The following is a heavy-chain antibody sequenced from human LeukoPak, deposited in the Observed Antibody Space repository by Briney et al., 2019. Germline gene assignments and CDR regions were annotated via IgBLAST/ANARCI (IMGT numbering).Heavy chain of an antibody. CDR1: GGSFSGYY. D-gene: IGHD6-19*01. J-gene: IGHJ4*02. V-gene: IGHV4-34*01. Sequence: SETLSLTCAVYGGSFSGYYWSWIRQPPGKGLEWIGEINRSGSTNYNPSLKGRVTISVDTSKNQFSLKLSSVTAADTAVYYCASTFSSGWYSADYWGQGTLVTVSS. CDR2: INRSGST. CDR3: ASTFSSGWYSADY.